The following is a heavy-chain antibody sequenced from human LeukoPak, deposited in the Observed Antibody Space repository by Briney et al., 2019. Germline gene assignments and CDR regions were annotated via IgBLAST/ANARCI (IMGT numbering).Heavy chain of an antibody. CDR2: INHSGST. D-gene: IGHD1-26*01. Sequence: KTSETLSLTCAVYGGSFSGYYWSWIRQPPGKGLEWIGGINHSGSTNYNPSLKSRVTISVDTSKHQFSLKLSSVTAADTAVYYCATSGSYRLGYWGQGTLVTVSS. V-gene: IGHV4-34*01. CDR1: GGSFSGYY. CDR3: ATSGSYRLGY. J-gene: IGHJ4*02.